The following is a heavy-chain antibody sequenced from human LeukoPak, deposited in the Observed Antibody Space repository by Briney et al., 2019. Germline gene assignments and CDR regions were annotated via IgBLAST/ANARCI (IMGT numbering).Heavy chain of an antibody. Sequence: GRSLRLSCAASGFTLSSSGMNWVRQAPGKGLEWVAVISYHGTNKYYADSVKGRFTISRDNSKNTLYLQMNSLRAEDTAVYYCARDGTPMYRTGWVYMDVWGKGTTVTISS. V-gene: IGHV3-30*03. CDR3: ARDGTPMYRTGWVYMDV. CDR2: ISYHGTNK. CDR1: GFTLSSSG. D-gene: IGHD6-25*01. J-gene: IGHJ6*04.